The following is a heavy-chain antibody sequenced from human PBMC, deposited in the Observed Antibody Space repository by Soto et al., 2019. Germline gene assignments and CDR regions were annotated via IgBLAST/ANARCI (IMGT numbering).Heavy chain of an antibody. J-gene: IGHJ6*03. CDR2: IYYSGST. V-gene: IGHV4-59*01. CDR3: ARDRKDFWSGYYTHYYYYMDV. Sequence: TSETLSLTCTVSGGSISSYYWSWIRQPPGKGLEWIGYIYYSGSTNYNPSLKSRVTISVDTSKNQFSLKLSSVTAADTAVYYCARDRKDFWSGYYTHYYYYMDVWGKGTTVTVSS. CDR1: GGSISSYY. D-gene: IGHD3-3*01.